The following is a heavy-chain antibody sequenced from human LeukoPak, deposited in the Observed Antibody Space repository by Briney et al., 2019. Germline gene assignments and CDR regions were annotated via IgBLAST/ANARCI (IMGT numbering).Heavy chain of an antibody. Sequence: PGGSLRLSCAASGFTFTTYWMSWVRQAPGKGLEWVANIKQDGTERYYVDSVKGRFTTSRDNAKNSLYLQMNSLRAVDTAVYYCARDLDPSSSPFPYFLDYRGQGTLVTVSS. CDR1: GFTFTTYW. D-gene: IGHD6-6*01. CDR3: ARDLDPSSSPFPYFLDY. CDR2: IKQDGTER. V-gene: IGHV3-7*01. J-gene: IGHJ4*02.